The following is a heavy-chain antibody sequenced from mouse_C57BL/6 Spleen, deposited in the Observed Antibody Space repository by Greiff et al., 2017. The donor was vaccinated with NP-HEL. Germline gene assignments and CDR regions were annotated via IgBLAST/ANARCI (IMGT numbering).Heavy chain of an antibody. J-gene: IGHJ3*01. Sequence: EVHLVESGGGLVKPGGSLKLSCAASGFTFSSYAMSWVRQTPEKRLEWVATISDGGSYTYYPDNVKGRFTISRDNAKNNLYLQMSHLKSEDTAMYYWARGGGILQGFAYWGEGTLVTVAA. V-gene: IGHV5-4*01. CDR3: ARGGGILQGFAY. CDR2: ISDGGSYT. D-gene: IGHD1-1*01. CDR1: GFTFSSYA.